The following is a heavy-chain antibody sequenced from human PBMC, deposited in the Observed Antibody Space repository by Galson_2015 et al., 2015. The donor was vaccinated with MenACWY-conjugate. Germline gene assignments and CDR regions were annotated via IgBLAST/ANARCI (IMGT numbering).Heavy chain of an antibody. CDR2: LSYTGDDT. CDR1: GFIFSNYA. CDR3: ATGGGNYPGPIGGLFEY. Sequence: SLRLSCAASGFIFSNYAMSWVRQAPGKGLEWVSTLSYTGDDTYYSDSVKGRFTISRDHSKNTLYLHMNSLRAEDTAIYYCATGGGNYPGPIGGLFEYPGQRTPVTASS. J-gene: IGHJ4*02. D-gene: IGHD3-16*01. V-gene: IGHV3-23*01.